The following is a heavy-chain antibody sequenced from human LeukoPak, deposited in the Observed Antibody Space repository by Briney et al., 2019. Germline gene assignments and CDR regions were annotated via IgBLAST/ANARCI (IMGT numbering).Heavy chain of an antibody. J-gene: IGHJ4*02. Sequence: SETLSLTCTVSGYSISSGYYWGWIRQPPGKGLEWIGSIYHSGSTYYNPSLKSRVTISVDTSKNQFSLKLSSVTAADTAVYYCARAADYDFWSGYYFDYWGQGTLVTVSS. CDR2: IYHSGST. CDR1: GYSISSGYY. V-gene: IGHV4-38-2*02. D-gene: IGHD3-3*01. CDR3: ARAADYDFWSGYYFDY.